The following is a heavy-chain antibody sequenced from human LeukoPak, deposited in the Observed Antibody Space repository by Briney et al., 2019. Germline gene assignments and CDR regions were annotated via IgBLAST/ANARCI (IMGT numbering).Heavy chain of an antibody. CDR2: MNPNSGNT. D-gene: IGHD6-19*01. V-gene: IGHV1-8*03. CDR1: GYTFTSYD. J-gene: IGHJ6*03. Sequence: ASVKVSCKASGYTFTSYDINWVRQATGQGLEWMGWMNPNSGNTGYAQKFQGRVTINRNTSISTAYMELSSLRSEDTAVYYCARGYSSGWDSYYYYYMDVWGKGTTVTVSS. CDR3: ARGYSSGWDSYYYYYMDV.